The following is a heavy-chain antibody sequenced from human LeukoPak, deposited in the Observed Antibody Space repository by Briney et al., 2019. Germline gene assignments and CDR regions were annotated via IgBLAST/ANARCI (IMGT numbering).Heavy chain of an antibody. D-gene: IGHD6-19*01. CDR2: VHYSGGS. J-gene: IGHJ4*02. Sequence: SETLSLTCTVSGGSISSSTYYWGWIRQSPGKGLEWIGSVHYSGGSYYSPSLKSRVTISLNTSKNQFSLKLSSVTAEDTAVYYCARVTPAGAWLGYFDYWGQGTLVTVSS. V-gene: IGHV4-39*07. CDR3: ARVTPAGAWLGYFDY. CDR1: GGSISSSTYY.